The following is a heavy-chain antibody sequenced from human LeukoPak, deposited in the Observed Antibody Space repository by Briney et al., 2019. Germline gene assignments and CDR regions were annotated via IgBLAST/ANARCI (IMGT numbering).Heavy chain of an antibody. CDR3: AKASWVSSTDAVR. J-gene: IGHJ4*02. V-gene: IGHV3-23*01. D-gene: IGHD3-16*01. Sequence: PGGSLRLSCAASGLRFSSFAMSWVRQGPARGLEWVSSIRGSGETFYADSVKGRFTLSSDSSRNTVYFQLNNLRVEDTAIYYCAKASWVSSTDAVRWGQGTLVTVSS. CDR1: GLRFSSFA. CDR2: IRGSGET.